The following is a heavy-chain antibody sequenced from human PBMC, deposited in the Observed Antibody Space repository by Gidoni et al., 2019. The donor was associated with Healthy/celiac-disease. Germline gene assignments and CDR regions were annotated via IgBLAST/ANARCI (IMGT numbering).Heavy chain of an antibody. D-gene: IGHD3-10*01. V-gene: IGHV4-34*01. CDR2: INHSGST. CDR3: ARGAYYYGSGSYSVYNWFDP. Sequence: QVQLQQWGAGLLKPSETLSLTCAVYGWSFSGYYWSWTRQPPGKGLEWIGEINHSGSTNYNPSLKSRVTISVDTSKNQFSLKLSSVTAADTAVYYCARGAYYYGSGSYSVYNWFDPWGQGTLVTVSS. J-gene: IGHJ5*02. CDR1: GWSFSGYY.